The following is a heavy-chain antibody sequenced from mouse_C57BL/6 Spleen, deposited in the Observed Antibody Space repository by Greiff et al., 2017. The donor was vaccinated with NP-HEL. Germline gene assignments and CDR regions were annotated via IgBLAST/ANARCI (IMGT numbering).Heavy chain of an antibody. CDR2: INPNNGGT. D-gene: IGHD2-3*01. CDR3: ATFYDGYFYYAMDY. J-gene: IGHJ4*01. V-gene: IGHV1-26*01. Sequence: EVQLQQSGPELVKPGASVKISCKASGYTFTDYYMNWVKQSHGKSLEWIGDINPNNGGTSYNQKFKGKATLTVDKSSSTAYMELRSLTSEDSAVYYCATFYDGYFYYAMDYWGQGTSVTVSS. CDR1: GYTFTDYY.